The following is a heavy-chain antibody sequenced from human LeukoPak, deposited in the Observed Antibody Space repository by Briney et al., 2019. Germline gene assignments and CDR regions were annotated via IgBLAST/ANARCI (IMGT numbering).Heavy chain of an antibody. CDR2: ISRSGSTI. Sequence: PGGSQRLSCAAPGFTFSSYEMQWARQAPGEGVVWLSYISRSGSTIYYADSVKGRFTMSRDNAKNSLYLQMNSLRAEDTTVYYCAELGITMIGGVWGKGTTVTISS. CDR3: AELGITMIGGV. CDR1: GFTFSSYE. V-gene: IGHV3-48*03. J-gene: IGHJ6*04. D-gene: IGHD3-10*02.